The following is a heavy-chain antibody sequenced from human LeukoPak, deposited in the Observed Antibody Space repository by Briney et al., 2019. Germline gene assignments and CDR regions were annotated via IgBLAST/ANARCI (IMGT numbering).Heavy chain of an antibody. CDR2: IIPIFGTA. J-gene: IGHJ4*02. Sequence: KPGLSEGLLQGFWRHFQQLCYQLGATAPGQGLEWMGGIIPIFGTANYAQKFQGKVTITADESTSTAYMELSSLRSEDTAIYYCARGWDYDSGGRPTAYVYWGQGTLVSVSS. D-gene: IGHD3-22*01. CDR1: RHFQQLC. CDR3: ARGWDYDSGGRPTAYVY. V-gene: IGHV1-69*13.